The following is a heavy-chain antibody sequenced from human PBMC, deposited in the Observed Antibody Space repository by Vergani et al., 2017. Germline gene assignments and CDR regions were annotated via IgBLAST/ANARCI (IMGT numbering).Heavy chain of an antibody. V-gene: IGHV3-49*03. J-gene: IGHJ4*02. Sequence: EVQLLESGGGLVQPGGSLRLSCTASGFTFGDYAMSWFRQAPGKGLEWVGFIRSKAYGGTTEYAASVKGRFTISRDDSKSIAYLQMNSLRAEDTAVYYCAKIKEIVVVPAASYFDYWGQGTLVTVSS. CDR2: IRSKAYGGTT. CDR3: AKIKEIVVVPAASYFDY. D-gene: IGHD2-2*01. CDR1: GFTFGDYA.